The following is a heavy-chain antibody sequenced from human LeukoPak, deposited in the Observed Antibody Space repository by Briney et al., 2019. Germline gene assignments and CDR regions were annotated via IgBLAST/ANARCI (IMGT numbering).Heavy chain of an antibody. CDR2: LYNGGST. D-gene: IGHD3-10*01. CDR3: ARHSGSGWFDP. V-gene: IGHV4-59*08. J-gene: IGHJ5*02. CDR1: GGSISSYS. Sequence: SETLSLTCTVSGGSISSYSWIWIQQPPGKGLEWIGYLYNGGSTSYNPSLKSRVTVSVGTSKNQFSLRLSSVTAADTAVYYCARHSGSGWFDPWGQGTLVTVSS.